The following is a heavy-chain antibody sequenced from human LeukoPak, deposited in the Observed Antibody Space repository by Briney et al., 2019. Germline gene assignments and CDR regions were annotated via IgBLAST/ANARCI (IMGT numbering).Heavy chain of an antibody. J-gene: IGHJ4*02. D-gene: IGHD4-17*01. CDR3: ARGVYGDYIIDY. Sequence: ASETLSLTCTVSGGSISSYYWSWIRQPPGKGLEWIGYIYYSGSTNYNPSLKSRVTISVDTSKNQFSLKLNSVTAADTAVYYCARGVYGDYIIDYWGQGTLVTVSS. CDR2: IYYSGST. CDR1: GGSISSYY. V-gene: IGHV4-59*01.